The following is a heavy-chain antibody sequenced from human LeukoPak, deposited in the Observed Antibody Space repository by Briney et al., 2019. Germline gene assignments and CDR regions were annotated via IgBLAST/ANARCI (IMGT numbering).Heavy chain of an antibody. Sequence: GGSLRLSCAASGFTFSSYSMNWVRQAPGKGLEWVSSISSSSSYIYYADSVKGRFTISRDNAKNSLYLQMNSLRAEDTAVYYCARSYVMGYYFDYWGQGTLVTVSS. J-gene: IGHJ4*02. CDR3: ARSYVMGYYFDY. D-gene: IGHD2-8*01. V-gene: IGHV3-21*01. CDR2: ISSSSSYI. CDR1: GFTFSSYS.